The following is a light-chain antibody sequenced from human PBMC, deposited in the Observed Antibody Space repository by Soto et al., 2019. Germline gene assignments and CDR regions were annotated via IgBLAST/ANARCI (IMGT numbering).Light chain of an antibody. V-gene: IGKV3-15*01. CDR1: QSVSSN. J-gene: IGKJ4*01. CDR3: QQYNNWPF. Sequence: IVMTQSPATLSVSPGERATLPCRASQSVSSNLTWYQQKPGQAPRLLIYGASTRATGIPARFSGSGSGTEFTLTISSLQSEDFAVYYCQQYNNWPFFGGGTKVDIK. CDR2: GAS.